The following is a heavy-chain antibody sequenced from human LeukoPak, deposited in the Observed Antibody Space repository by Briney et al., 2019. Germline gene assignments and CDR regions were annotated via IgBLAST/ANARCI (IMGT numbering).Heavy chain of an antibody. CDR1: GFIFSNAW. CDR3: ARGTIEWAAANFDY. Sequence: PGGSLRLSCAASGFIFSNAWMTWVRQAPGKGLEWVARIKSKVNGGTTEYAASVRGRFIISRDDSKNTMFLQMDSLKNEDTAVYYCARGTIEWAAANFDYWGQGTLVTVSS. D-gene: IGHD1-26*01. CDR2: IKSKVNGGTT. J-gene: IGHJ4*02. V-gene: IGHV3-15*01.